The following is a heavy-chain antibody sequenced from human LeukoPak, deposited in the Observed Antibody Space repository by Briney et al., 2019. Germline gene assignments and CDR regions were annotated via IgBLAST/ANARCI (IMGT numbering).Heavy chain of an antibody. D-gene: IGHD3-22*01. CDR2: INLDGSET. Sequence: PGGSLRLSCAASGFTFSSYAMSWVRQAPGKGLEWVANINLDGSETYYVDSVKGRFTISRDNAKNSLYLQMSSLRAEDTAVYYCARHWGRGYYYFDYWGQGTLVTVSS. CDR3: ARHWGRGYYYFDY. V-gene: IGHV3-7*01. J-gene: IGHJ4*02. CDR1: GFTFSSYA.